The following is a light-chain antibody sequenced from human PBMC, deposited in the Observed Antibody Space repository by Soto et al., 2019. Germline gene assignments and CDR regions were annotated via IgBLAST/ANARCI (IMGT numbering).Light chain of an antibody. Sequence: EIVLTQSPATLSLSPGERATLSCRASQSVSSYLAWYQQKPGQAPRLLIYDASNRATGIPARFSGSGSGTDFTFTISSLEPEDFAVYYCPQRSNWPLTFGPGTKVDIK. V-gene: IGKV3-11*01. CDR2: DAS. J-gene: IGKJ3*01. CDR1: QSVSSY. CDR3: PQRSNWPLT.